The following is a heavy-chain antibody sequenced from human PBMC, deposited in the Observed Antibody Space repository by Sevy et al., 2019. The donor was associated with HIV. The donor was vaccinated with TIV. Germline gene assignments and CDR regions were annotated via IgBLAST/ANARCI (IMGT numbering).Heavy chain of an antibody. D-gene: IGHD6-13*01. V-gene: IGHV3-9*01. CDR2: ISWNSGSI. CDR1: GFTFDDYA. CDR3: AKARREEQQLDSGGLVDAFDI. Sequence: GGSLRLSCAASGFTFDDYAMHWVRQAPGKGLEWVSGISWNSGSIGYSDSVKGRFTISRDNAKNSLYLQMNSLRAEDTALYYCAKARREEQQLDSGGLVDAFDIWGQGTMVTVSS. J-gene: IGHJ3*02.